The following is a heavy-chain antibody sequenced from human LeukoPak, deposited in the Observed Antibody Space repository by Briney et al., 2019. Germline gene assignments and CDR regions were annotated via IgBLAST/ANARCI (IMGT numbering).Heavy chain of an antibody. D-gene: IGHD2-21*02. CDR2: INSDGSST. J-gene: IGHJ4*02. CDR3: SRGRLFGDY. CDR1: GFTFSTYW. V-gene: IGHV3-74*01. Sequence: GGSLRLSCAASGFTFSTYWMHWVRQAPGTGLVWVSRINSDGSSTTYADSVKGRFTISRDNAKNTLSLQMNSLRAEDTAVYYCSRGRLFGDYWGQGALVTVSS.